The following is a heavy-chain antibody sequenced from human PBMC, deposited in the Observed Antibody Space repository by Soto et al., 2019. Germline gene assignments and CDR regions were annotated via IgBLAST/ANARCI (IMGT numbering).Heavy chain of an antibody. Sequence: GGSLRLSCAASGFTFNNSAMSWVRQAPGKGLQWVSSISGTVGNTYYAESVKGRFTISRDTSKNTVYLQMNSLRAEDTAIYYCAKDPYSSSWLPEYWGQGTQVTVS. CDR1: GFTFNNSA. V-gene: IGHV3-23*01. CDR2: ISGTVGNT. D-gene: IGHD6-13*01. J-gene: IGHJ4*02. CDR3: AKDPYSSSWLPEY.